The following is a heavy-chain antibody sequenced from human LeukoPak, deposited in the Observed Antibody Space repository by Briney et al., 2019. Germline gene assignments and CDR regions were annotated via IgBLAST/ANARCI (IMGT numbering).Heavy chain of an antibody. D-gene: IGHD5-12*01. CDR3: GRGRPRGYSGYVIDY. CDR1: GFTFSSYA. J-gene: IGHJ4*02. Sequence: GGSLRLSCAASGFTFSSYAMSWVRQAPGKWLEWVSAISGSGGSTYYADSVKGRFTISRDNAKNTLYLQMNSLRAEDTAAFYCGRGRPRGYSGYVIDYWGQGTPITVSS. CDR2: ISGSGGST. V-gene: IGHV3-23*01.